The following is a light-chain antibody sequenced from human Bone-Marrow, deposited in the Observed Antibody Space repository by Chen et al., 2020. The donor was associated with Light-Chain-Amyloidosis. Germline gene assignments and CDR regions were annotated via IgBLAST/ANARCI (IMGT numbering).Light chain of an antibody. CDR1: NIGTKS. Sequence: SYVLTQPCSVAVAPEQTATMACGVNNIGTKSVHWYQQTPGQAPLLVVYDDSDRHSGIPERLSGSNSGNTGTLTISRVEAGDEADYYCQVWDRSSDRPVFGGGTKLTVL. CDR2: DDS. J-gene: IGLJ3*02. V-gene: IGLV3-21*02. CDR3: QVWDRSSDRPV.